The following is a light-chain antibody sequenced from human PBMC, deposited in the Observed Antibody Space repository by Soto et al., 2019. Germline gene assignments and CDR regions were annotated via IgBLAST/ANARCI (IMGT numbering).Light chain of an antibody. Sequence: DIQMTQSPSSLSASLGDRVTITCRSSQNINNYLNWYQQKPGKAPKMLIYGATTLQGGVPSRFSGSGSGTDFTLTIRTLQHEDFANYYCQQSYSAPPTFGGGTKVEIK. CDR3: QQSYSAPPT. CDR1: QNINNY. V-gene: IGKV1-39*01. J-gene: IGKJ4*01. CDR2: GAT.